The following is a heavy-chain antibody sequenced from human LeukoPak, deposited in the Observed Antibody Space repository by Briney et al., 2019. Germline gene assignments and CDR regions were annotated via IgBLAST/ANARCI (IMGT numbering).Heavy chain of an antibody. CDR1: GGSISSSNW. J-gene: IGHJ6*03. V-gene: IGHV4-4*02. Sequence: SGTLSLTCAVSGGSISSSNWWSWVRQPPVKGLEWIGEIYHSGSTNYNPSLKSRVTISVDKSKNHFSLKLSSVTAADTAVYYCARASKQSSGYPRYYYYYYMDVWGKGTTVTVSS. D-gene: IGHD3-22*01. CDR3: ARASKQSSGYPRYYYYYYMDV. CDR2: IYHSGST.